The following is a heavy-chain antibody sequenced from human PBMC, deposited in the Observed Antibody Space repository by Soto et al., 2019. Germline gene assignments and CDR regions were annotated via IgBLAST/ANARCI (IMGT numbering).Heavy chain of an antibody. CDR1: VGTFSSYA. CDR2: IIPIFGTA. CDR3: ARAPDQSYSSGWTRKAFDI. Sequence: SVKFSCKASVGTFSSYAISWVRQAPGQGLEWMGGIIPIFGTANYAQKFQGRVTITADESTSTAYMELSSLRSEDTAVYYCARAPDQSYSSGWTRKAFDIWGQGKMVTVSS. J-gene: IGHJ3*02. D-gene: IGHD6-19*01. V-gene: IGHV1-69*13.